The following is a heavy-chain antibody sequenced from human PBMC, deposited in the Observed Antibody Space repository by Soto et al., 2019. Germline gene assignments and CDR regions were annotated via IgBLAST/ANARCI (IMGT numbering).Heavy chain of an antibody. CDR3: AKDSYKDYYMDV. CDR2: ISRRSDFI. Sequence: GGSLRLSCAVSGFSLSDYSMNWVRRAPGKGLEWISNISRRSDFINYADSVKGRFTISRDNAKNSLYLQMNSLSDEDTAVYYCAKDSYKDYYMDVWGKGTTVTVSS. J-gene: IGHJ6*03. CDR1: GFSLSDYS. V-gene: IGHV3-48*02. D-gene: IGHD2-2*02.